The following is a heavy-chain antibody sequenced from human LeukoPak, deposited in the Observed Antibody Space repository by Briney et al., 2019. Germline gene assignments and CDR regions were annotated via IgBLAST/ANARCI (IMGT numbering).Heavy chain of an antibody. Sequence: PGGSLSLSCAASGFTFSSYAMSWVRQAPGKGLEWVSAISGSGGSTYYADSVKGRFTISRDNSKNTLYLQMNSLRAEDTAVYYCARETFGTGTTSSAFDIWGQGTMVTVSS. CDR2: ISGSGGST. V-gene: IGHV3-23*01. CDR1: GFTFSSYA. D-gene: IGHD1-7*01. J-gene: IGHJ3*02. CDR3: ARETFGTGTTSSAFDI.